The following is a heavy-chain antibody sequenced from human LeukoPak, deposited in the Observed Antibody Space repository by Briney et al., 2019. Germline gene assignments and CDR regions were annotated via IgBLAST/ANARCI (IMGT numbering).Heavy chain of an antibody. V-gene: IGHV3-30*02. CDR2: LQYDGSNK. CDR1: GFTFSRYG. D-gene: IGHD6-19*01. J-gene: IGHJ6*03. Sequence: GGSLRLSCEASGFTFSRYGMHWVRQAPGKGLEWVAFLQYDGSNKHYADSVKGRFTISRDNSKNTLYLQMNSLRDEDTAVYYCARGDSSGPDYYYYMDVWGKGTTVTISS. CDR3: ARGDSSGPDYYYYMDV.